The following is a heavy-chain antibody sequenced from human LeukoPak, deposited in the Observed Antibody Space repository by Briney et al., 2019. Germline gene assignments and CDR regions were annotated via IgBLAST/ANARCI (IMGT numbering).Heavy chain of an antibody. CDR1: GYTLTELS. V-gene: IGHV1-24*01. CDR3: ATDSWDFSGSYHLDY. CDR2: FDPEDGET. Sequence: ASVKVSCKVSGYTLTELSMHWVRQAPGKGLEWMGGFDPEDGETIYAQKFQGRVTMTEDTFTDTAYMELSSLRSEDTAVYYCATDSWDFSGSYHLDYWGQGTLVTVSS. J-gene: IGHJ4*02. D-gene: IGHD1-26*01.